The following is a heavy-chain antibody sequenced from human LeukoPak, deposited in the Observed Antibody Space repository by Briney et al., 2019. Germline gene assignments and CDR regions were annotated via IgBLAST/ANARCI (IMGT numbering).Heavy chain of an antibody. D-gene: IGHD2-15*01. CDR1: GFTFRSYA. CDR3: AKLGLYCSGGYCYSQYYFDY. Sequence: GGSLRLSCAASGFTFRSYAMSWVRQAPGKGLEWVSVIVGSGGSTYYADSVKGRFTISRDNSKNTLYLQMNSLRAEDTAAYYCAKLGLYCSGGYCYSQYYFDYWGQGTLVTVSS. J-gene: IGHJ4*02. V-gene: IGHV3-23*01. CDR2: IVGSGGST.